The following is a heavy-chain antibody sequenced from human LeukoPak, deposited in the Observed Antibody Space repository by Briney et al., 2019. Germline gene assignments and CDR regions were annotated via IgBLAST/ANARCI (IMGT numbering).Heavy chain of an antibody. CDR3: AKAGAYQLLRGNCFDP. CDR2: KRWDCGII. D-gene: IGHD2-2*01. CDR1: GFTFDDYA. V-gene: IGHV3-9*01. Sequence: GGSLRLSCAASGFTFDDYAMHWVRQAPGKGLEWVSGKRWDCGIIGYADSAKRPFTPSREKVTNSLYIQINSVRAEETGLYYCAKAGAYQLLRGNCFDPWGKGTLVTVSS. J-gene: IGHJ5*02.